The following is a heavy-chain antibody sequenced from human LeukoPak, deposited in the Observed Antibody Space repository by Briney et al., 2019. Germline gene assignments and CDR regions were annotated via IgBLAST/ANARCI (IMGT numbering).Heavy chain of an antibody. Sequence: GSVKVSCKASGYTFTSYGISWVRQAPGQGLEWMGWISAYNGNTNYAQKLQGRVTMTTDTSTSTAYMELRSLRSDDTAVYYCARDPGYSSGWYSNWFDPWGQGTLVTVSS. V-gene: IGHV1-18*01. J-gene: IGHJ5*02. CDR1: GYTFTSYG. CDR2: ISAYNGNT. CDR3: ARDPGYSSGWYSNWFDP. D-gene: IGHD6-19*01.